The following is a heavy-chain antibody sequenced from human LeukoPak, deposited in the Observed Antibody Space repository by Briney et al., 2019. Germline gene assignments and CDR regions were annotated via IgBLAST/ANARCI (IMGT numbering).Heavy chain of an antibody. J-gene: IGHJ3*02. CDR3: ARDAHGLGSYYKRGQRRDAFDI. CDR1: GGSFSGYY. V-gene: IGHV4-34*01. Sequence: SETLSLTCAVYGGSFSGYYWSWIRQPPGKGLEWIGSIYYSGSTYYNPSLKSRVTISVDTSKNQFSLKLSSVTAADTAVYYCARDAHGLGSYYKRGQRRDAFDIWGQGTMVTVSS. CDR2: IYYSGST. D-gene: IGHD3-10*01.